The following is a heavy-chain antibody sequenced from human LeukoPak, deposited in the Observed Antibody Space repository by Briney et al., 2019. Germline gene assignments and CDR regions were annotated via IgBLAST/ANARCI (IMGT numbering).Heavy chain of an antibody. D-gene: IGHD2-2*01. CDR2: INHSGST. J-gene: IGHJ6*02. V-gene: IGHV4-34*01. CDR3: ARGYCSSSSCYFWGYYYGMDV. CDR1: RGSFSRYY. Sequence: PSETLSLTCAVHRGSFSRYYWSWIRQPPGKGLEWIGAINHSGSTNYNTSLKSRVTVAVDTSQIQFSLRLSSVTASDTAVYYCARGYCSSSSCYFWGYYYGMDVWGQGPTVTVSS.